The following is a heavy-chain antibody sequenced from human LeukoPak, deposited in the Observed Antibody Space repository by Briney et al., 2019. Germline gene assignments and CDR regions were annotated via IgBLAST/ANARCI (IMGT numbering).Heavy chain of an antibody. V-gene: IGHV1-69*05. CDR1: GGTFSSYA. Sequence: SVKVSCKASGGTFSSYAISWVRQAPGQGLEWMGGIIPIFGTANYAQKFQGRVTITTDESTSTAYMELSSLRSEDTAVYYCARDRPRKYYYGSGNYYYYMDVWGKGTTVTVSS. J-gene: IGHJ6*03. CDR2: IIPIFGTA. CDR3: ARDRPRKYYYGSGNYYYYMDV. D-gene: IGHD3-10*01.